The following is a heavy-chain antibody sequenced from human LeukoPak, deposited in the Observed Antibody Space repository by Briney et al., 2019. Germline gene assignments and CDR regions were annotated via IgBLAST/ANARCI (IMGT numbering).Heavy chain of an antibody. D-gene: IGHD6-13*01. J-gene: IGHJ4*02. CDR3: ARLKQLAPGAYYFDY. Sequence: SETLSLTCAVYGGSFSGYFWSWIRQPPGKGLEWIGYIYYSGSTNYNPSLKSRVTISVDTSKNQFSLKLSSVTAADTAVYYCARLKQLAPGAYYFDYWGQGTLVTVSS. V-gene: IGHV4-59*08. CDR1: GGSFSGYF. CDR2: IYYSGST.